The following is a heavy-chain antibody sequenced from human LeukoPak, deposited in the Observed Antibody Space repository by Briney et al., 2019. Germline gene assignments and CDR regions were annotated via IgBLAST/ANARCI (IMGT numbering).Heavy chain of an antibody. D-gene: IGHD3-9*01. CDR1: GYTLTELS. CDR2: INPSGGST. J-gene: IGHJ3*02. Sequence: ASVKVSCKVSGYTLTELSMHWVRQAPGQGVEWMGIINPSGGSTSYAQKFQGRVTMTRDMSTSTVYMDLISLRSEDTAVYYCARGRAELRYFDWSKDRDAFDIWGQGTMVTVSS. V-gene: IGHV1-46*01. CDR3: ARGRAELRYFDWSKDRDAFDI.